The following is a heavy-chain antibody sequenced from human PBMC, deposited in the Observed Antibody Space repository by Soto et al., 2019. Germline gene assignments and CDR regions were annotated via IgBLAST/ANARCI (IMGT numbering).Heavy chain of an antibody. Sequence: GASVKVSCKASGYTFTSYGISWVRQAPGQGLEWMGWISAYNGNTNYAQKLQGRVTMTTDTSTSTAHMELRSLRSDDTAVYYCAREGSGCSSTSCYVYWFDPWGQGTLVTVSS. CDR1: GYTFTSYG. D-gene: IGHD2-2*01. V-gene: IGHV1-18*01. CDR2: ISAYNGNT. CDR3: AREGSGCSSTSCYVYWFDP. J-gene: IGHJ5*02.